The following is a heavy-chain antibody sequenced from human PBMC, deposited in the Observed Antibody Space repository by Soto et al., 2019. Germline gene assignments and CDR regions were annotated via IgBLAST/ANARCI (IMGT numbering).Heavy chain of an antibody. CDR1: GYTFASYA. CDR3: ARDPPPPDY. J-gene: IGHJ4*02. V-gene: IGHV1-18*01. Sequence: QVQLVQSGAEVKKPGASVKVSCKASGYTFASYAISWMRQAPGQGLEWMGTISAYNGNTNYAQKLQGSVTMTTDTAPSTAYMELRSLRSEDTAVYYCARDPPPPDYWGQGTLVTVPS. CDR2: ISAYNGNT.